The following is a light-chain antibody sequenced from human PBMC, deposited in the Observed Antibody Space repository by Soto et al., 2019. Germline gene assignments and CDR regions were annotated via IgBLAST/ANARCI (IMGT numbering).Light chain of an antibody. CDR2: DVS. Sequence: QSALTQPASVSGSPGQSITISCTGTSSDVGDYNYVSWYQQHPGKAPKLMIYDVSNRPSGVSNRFSGSKSGNTASLTISGLQAEDEADYYCTSYSSTSNPVVFGGGTKLTVL. CDR1: SSDVGDYNY. CDR3: TSYSSTSNPVV. J-gene: IGLJ2*01. V-gene: IGLV2-14*03.